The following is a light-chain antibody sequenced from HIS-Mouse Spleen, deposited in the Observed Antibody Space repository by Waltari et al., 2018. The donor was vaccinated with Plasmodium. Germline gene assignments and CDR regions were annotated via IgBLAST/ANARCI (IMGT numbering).Light chain of an antibody. CDR2: GAS. CDR1: QSVSSN. Sequence: EIVMTQSPATLSVSPGERATLSCRASQSVSSNLAWYQQKPGQAPRLLIYGASTRATGSPAKVSGSGSETEFTLTISSLQSEDFAVYYCQQYNNWSFTFGPGTKVDIK. J-gene: IGKJ3*01. V-gene: IGKV3-15*01. CDR3: QQYNNWSFT.